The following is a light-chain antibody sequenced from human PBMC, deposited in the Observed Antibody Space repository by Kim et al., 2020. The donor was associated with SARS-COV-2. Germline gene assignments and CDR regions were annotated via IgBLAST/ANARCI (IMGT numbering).Light chain of an antibody. V-gene: IGKV3-15*01. CDR1: QSVSSN. CDR3: QQYNKRPPYT. J-gene: IGKJ2*01. Sequence: EIVMTQSPATLSFSPGERATVSCRASQSVSSNLAWYQQTAGQDPSLLIYAASTRASGVPASCSSGGSATEFILPISSMQSDDFATYYCQQYNKRPPYTFGQGTKLEIK. CDR2: AAS.